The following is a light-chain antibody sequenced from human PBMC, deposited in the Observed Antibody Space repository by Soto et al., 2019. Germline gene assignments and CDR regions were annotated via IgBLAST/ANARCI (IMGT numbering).Light chain of an antibody. J-gene: IGKJ1*01. Sequence: DIQMTQSPSSLSASVGDRVTITCRASQSISSYLNWYQQKPGKAPKLLIYDASSLQSGVQSRFSGSGSGTDFTLTIRSLQPEDFATYYCQQSYSTWTXGQGTKVDI. V-gene: IGKV1-39*01. CDR3: QQSYSTWT. CDR2: DAS. CDR1: QSISSY.